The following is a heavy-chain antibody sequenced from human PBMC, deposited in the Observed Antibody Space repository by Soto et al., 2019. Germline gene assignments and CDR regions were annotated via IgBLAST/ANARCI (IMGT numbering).Heavy chain of an antibody. CDR1: GFTFSSYS. CDR3: ARDGVATISPETFDY. D-gene: IGHD5-12*01. CDR2: ISSSSSYI. J-gene: IGHJ4*02. V-gene: IGHV3-21*01. Sequence: EVQLVESGGGLVKPGGSLRLSCAASGFTFSSYSMNWVRQAPGKGLEWVSSISSSSSYIYYANSVKGRFTISRDNAKNSLYLQMNSLRAEETVVYYCARDGVATISPETFDYWGQGTLVTVSS.